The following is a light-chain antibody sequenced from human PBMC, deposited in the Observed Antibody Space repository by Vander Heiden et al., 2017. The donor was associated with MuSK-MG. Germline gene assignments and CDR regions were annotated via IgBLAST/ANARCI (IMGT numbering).Light chain of an antibody. Sequence: EILMTQSPATLSGSPGETVTLSCRASQSIGINLAWYQQKPGQAPRLVFYAASTRASGFPGRFSVSGSGTDFTLTISSLQSEDFAVYYCQQYNSCPRTFGQGTKVEIK. J-gene: IGKJ1*01. CDR1: QSIGIN. CDR3: QQYNSCPRT. CDR2: AAS. V-gene: IGKV3-15*01.